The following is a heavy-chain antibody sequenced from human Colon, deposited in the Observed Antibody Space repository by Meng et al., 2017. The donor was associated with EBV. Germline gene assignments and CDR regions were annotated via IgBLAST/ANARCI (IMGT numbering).Heavy chain of an antibody. Sequence: VQLQRLEPGPGVASATLSLSCAVAVASSSSNSRWSWVSQPPGKGLEWIGELYHGGNTNYNPSLKSRVTISVARSNDQFSLSLSSVTAADTAVYYCARGNAYNAPSFDYWGQGTLVTVSS. J-gene: IGHJ4*02. CDR1: VASSSSNSR. CDR2: LYHGGNT. CDR3: ARGNAYNAPSFDY. D-gene: IGHD5-24*01. V-gene: IGHV4-4*02.